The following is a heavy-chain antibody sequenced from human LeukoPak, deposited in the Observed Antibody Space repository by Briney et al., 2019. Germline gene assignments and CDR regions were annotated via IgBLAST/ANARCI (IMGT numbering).Heavy chain of an antibody. D-gene: IGHD2-15*01. V-gene: IGHV4-34*01. CDR1: GGSFSGYY. J-gene: IGHJ4*02. CDR2: IDHSGST. Sequence: SETLSLTCAVYGGSFSGYYWSWIRQPPGKGLEWIGEIDHSGSTNYNPSLKSRVTISVDTSKNQFSLKLSSVTAADTAVYYCAGRLCSGGSCSTDYWGQGTLVTVSS. CDR3: AGRLCSGGSCSTDY.